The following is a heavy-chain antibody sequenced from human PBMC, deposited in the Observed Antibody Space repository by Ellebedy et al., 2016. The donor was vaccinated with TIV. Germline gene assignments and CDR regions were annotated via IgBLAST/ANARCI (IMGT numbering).Heavy chain of an antibody. D-gene: IGHD2/OR15-2a*01. J-gene: IGHJ4*02. Sequence: SETLSLTCTVSGVSIANSYWSWIRQPPGKGLEWIGIISSSGTTNYSPPLKSRVTISVDTSKNQFSLKLKSVTADDTAVYYCARTFKERLRGETRHWVLDYWGQGSLVTASS. CDR2: ISSSGTT. CDR1: GVSIANSY. CDR3: ARTFKERLRGETRHWVLDY. V-gene: IGHV4-59*01.